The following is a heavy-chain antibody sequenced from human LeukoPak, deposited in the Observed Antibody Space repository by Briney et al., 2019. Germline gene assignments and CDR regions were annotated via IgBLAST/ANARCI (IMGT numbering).Heavy chain of an antibody. D-gene: IGHD6-13*01. CDR2: IYYSGST. V-gene: IGHV4-39*07. CDR1: GGSISSSSYY. Sequence: PSETLSLTCTVSGGSISSSSYYWGWLRQPPGKGLEWIGSIYYSGSTYYNPSLKSRVTISVDTSKNQFSLKLSSVTAADTAVYYCARDGASSWARSFDYWGQGTLVTVSS. J-gene: IGHJ4*02. CDR3: ARDGASSWARSFDY.